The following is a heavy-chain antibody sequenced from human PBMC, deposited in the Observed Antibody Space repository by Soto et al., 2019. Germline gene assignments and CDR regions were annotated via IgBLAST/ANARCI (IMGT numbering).Heavy chain of an antibody. CDR2: ISAYNGNT. Sequence: QVQLVQSGAEVKKPGASVKVSCKASGYTFTSYGFSWVRQAPGQGLEWMGWISAYNGNTNYAQKHQGRVNMTTDTSSSTAYIELRSLKYDHRVVYYCAGGTTVERGNYWGQGTHVTVSS. D-gene: IGHD4-17*01. CDR3: AGGTTVERGNY. CDR1: GYTFTSYG. J-gene: IGHJ4*02. V-gene: IGHV1-18*01.